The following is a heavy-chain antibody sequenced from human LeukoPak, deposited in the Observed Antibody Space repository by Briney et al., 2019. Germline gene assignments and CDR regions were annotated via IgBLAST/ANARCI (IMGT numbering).Heavy chain of an antibody. D-gene: IGHD2-15*01. J-gene: IGHJ4*02. CDR2: IDWDDDK. CDR3: ARLGDCSGGTFLDY. CDR1: GFSLSTRGMC. V-gene: IGHV2-70*11. Sequence: SGPALVKPTQTLTLTCTFSGFSLSTRGMCVSWIRQPPGKALEWLSRIDWDDDKYYSTSLKTRLTISKDTSKNQVVLTMTNMDPVDTATYYCARLGDCSGGTFLDYWGQGTLVTVSS.